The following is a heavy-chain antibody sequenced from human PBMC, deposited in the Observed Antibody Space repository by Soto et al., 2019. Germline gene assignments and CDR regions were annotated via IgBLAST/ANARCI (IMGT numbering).Heavy chain of an antibody. CDR3: AHRVLRTVFGLVTTTAIYFDF. D-gene: IGHD3-3*01. J-gene: IGHJ4*02. CDR2: IYWDADK. Sequence: QITLKESGPTVVKPTETLTLTCTFSGFSLTTSRVGVGWVRQSPGKAPEWLALIYWDADKRYSTSLKSRLTITKDTSKNQVVLTMADGDPADTATYYCAHRVLRTVFGLVTTTAIYFDFWGQGTPVVVSS. CDR1: GFSLTTSRVG. V-gene: IGHV2-5*02.